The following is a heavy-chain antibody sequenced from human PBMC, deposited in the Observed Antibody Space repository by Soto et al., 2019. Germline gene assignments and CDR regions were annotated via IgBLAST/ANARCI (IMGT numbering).Heavy chain of an antibody. V-gene: IGHV3-11*01. Sequence: QVHLVESGGGLVKPGGSLRLSCAASGFTFSDYQMSRIRQAPRKGLEWVSYLVSGGLSVYYEDSVKGRFTISRDNPNNALYLEMNSLRPEYSAVYYCARDLRQLMSDNSYYYNLAVWGTGTAVSVSS. J-gene: IGHJ6*03. D-gene: IGHD2-2*01. CDR1: GFTFSDYQ. CDR3: ARDLRQLMSDNSYYYNLAV. CDR2: LVSGGLSV.